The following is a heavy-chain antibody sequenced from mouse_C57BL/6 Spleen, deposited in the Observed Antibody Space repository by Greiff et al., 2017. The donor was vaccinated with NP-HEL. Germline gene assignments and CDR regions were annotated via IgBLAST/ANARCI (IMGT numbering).Heavy chain of an antibody. D-gene: IGHD2-13*01. V-gene: IGHV1-15*01. CDR3: TRLTGYFDY. Sequence: VQLQESGAELVRPGASVTLSCKASGYTFTDYEMHWVKQTPVHGLEWIGAIDPETGGTAYNQKFKGKAILTADKSSSTAYMELRSLTSEDSAVYYCTRLTGYFDYWGQGTTLTVSS. CDR2: IDPETGGT. CDR1: GYTFTDYE. J-gene: IGHJ2*01.